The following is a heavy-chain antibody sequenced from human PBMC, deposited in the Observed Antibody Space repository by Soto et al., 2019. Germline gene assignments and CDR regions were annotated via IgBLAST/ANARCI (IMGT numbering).Heavy chain of an antibody. J-gene: IGHJ3*02. Sequence: EVQLVESGGGLVQPGGSLRLSCAVSGFTFSSYWMSWFRQAPGKGPEWVANIRQDGTEIYYADSVKGRFTVSRDNSKNTLYLQMNSLRAEDTAVYYCAKVCRDGYNLGAFDIWGQGTMVTVSS. CDR1: GFTFSSYW. V-gene: IGHV3-7*03. CDR2: IRQDGTEI. CDR3: AKVCRDGYNLGAFDI. D-gene: IGHD5-12*01.